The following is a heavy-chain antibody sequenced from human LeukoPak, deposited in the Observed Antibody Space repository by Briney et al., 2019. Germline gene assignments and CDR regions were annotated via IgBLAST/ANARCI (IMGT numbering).Heavy chain of an antibody. V-gene: IGHV1-69*05. CDR1: GGTFSRYP. Sequence: GASVKVSCKASGGTFSRYPISWVRQAPGQGLEWMGGIIPIFGTPNYAQKFQGRVTMTTDTSTSTAYMELRSLRSDDTAVYYCARRYCSSTSCYSIDYWGQGTLVTVSS. CDR3: ARRYCSSTSCYSIDY. J-gene: IGHJ4*02. CDR2: IIPIFGTP. D-gene: IGHD2-2*01.